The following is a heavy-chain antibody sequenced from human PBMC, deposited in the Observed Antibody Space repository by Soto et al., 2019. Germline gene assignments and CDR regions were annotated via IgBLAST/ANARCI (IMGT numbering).Heavy chain of an antibody. D-gene: IGHD3-3*01. CDR3: AKFFADFWSGYAITPNDAFEI. V-gene: IGHV3-23*01. CDR1: GFSFGSYA. Sequence: GGSLRLSCAASGFSFGSYAMTWVRQAPGRGLEWVSSISGRGSTTYYADSVQGRFTISRDNSKNTLYLQMESLRSEDTAIYFFAKFFADFWSGYAITPNDAFEIWGPGXMDTV. CDR2: ISGRGSTT. J-gene: IGHJ3*02.